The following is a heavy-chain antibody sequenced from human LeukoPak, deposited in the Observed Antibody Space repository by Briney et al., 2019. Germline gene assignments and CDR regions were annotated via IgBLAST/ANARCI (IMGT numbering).Heavy chain of an antibody. CDR3: ARGTVATGTFDY. D-gene: IGHD5-12*01. CDR2: INHSGST. CDR1: GGSFSGYY. Sequence: SETLPLTCAVYGGSFSGYYWSWIRQPPGKGLEWIGEINHSGSTNYNPSLKSRVTISVDTSKNQFSLKLSSVTAADTAVYYCARGTVATGTFDYWGQGTLVTVSS. V-gene: IGHV4-34*01. J-gene: IGHJ4*02.